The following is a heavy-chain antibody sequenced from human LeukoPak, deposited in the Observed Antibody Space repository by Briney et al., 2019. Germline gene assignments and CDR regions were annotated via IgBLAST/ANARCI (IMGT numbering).Heavy chain of an antibody. CDR2: ISTSSSYI. Sequence: GGSLRLSCAASGFTFSSYSMNWVRQAPGKGLEWVSSISTSSSYIYYADSVKGRFTISRDNAKNSLYLQMNSLRAEDTAVYYCARDLVGNSGYDYWGQGSLVTVSS. D-gene: IGHD3-22*01. CDR1: GFTFSSYS. V-gene: IGHV3-21*01. J-gene: IGHJ4*02. CDR3: ARDLVGNSGYDY.